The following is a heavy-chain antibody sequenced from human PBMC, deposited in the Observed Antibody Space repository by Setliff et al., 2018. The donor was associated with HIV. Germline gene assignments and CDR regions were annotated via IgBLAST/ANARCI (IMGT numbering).Heavy chain of an antibody. J-gene: IGHJ5*01. CDR3: ARHGRSYDSGRWYNWFDS. CDR2: MHVSREN. CDR1: GGSISDTY. D-gene: IGHD3-10*01. Sequence: SETLSLTCTVSGGSISDTYYTWIRQTPGKGREWIGLMHVSRENNYNPSLESRGTISMDTSKNQFSLKLSYVTAADTDLYFCARHGRSYDSGRWYNWFDSWGQGTPVTVSS. V-gene: IGHV4-59*08.